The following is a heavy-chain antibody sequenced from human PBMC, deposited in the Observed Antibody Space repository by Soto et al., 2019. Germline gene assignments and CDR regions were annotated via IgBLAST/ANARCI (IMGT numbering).Heavy chain of an antibody. J-gene: IGHJ4*02. CDR1: GGSISSSHW. Sequence: QVQLQESGPGLVKPSGTLSLTCAVSGGSISSSHWWSWVRQPPGKGLEWIGEVYHSGSTNYNPTLKSRVTMSGDNSKNQFSLKLSSATAADTAVYYCASSGGGEDYWGQGTLVTVSS. CDR3: ASSGGGEDY. V-gene: IGHV4-4*02. CDR2: VYHSGST. D-gene: IGHD3-16*01.